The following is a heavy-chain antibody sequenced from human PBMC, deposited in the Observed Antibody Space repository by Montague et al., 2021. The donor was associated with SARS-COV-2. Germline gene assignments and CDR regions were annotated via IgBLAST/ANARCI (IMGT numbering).Heavy chain of an antibody. V-gene: IGHV4-4*07. CDR2: LLLEKKN. CDR1: GVVELRRR. J-gene: IGHJ3*02. CDR3: ARGQVTIFAVLIMLPAAGAIDM. D-gene: IGHD3-3*01. Sequence: SETLSLTCTVSGVVELRRRSDEHTSELQSPMYLVCRLLLEKKNNYNPSLKSRISMSVDTSKNQISLKLTSVTAADTATYYCARGQVTIFAVLIMLPAAGAIDMCGKGTKV.